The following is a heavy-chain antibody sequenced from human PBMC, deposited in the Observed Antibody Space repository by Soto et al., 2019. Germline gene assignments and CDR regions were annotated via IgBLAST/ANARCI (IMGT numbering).Heavy chain of an antibody. D-gene: IGHD2-21*01. Sequence: QVQLVESGGGVVQPGRSLRLSCAASGFTFSSYAMHWVRQAPGKGLEWVAVISYDGSNKYYVDSVKGRFTISRDNSKDTVYLQMNSLRDEDTAVYYCAREYGAGGDVCYGICVWGQGTTVTVSS. V-gene: IGHV3-30-3*01. J-gene: IGHJ6*02. CDR3: AREYGAGGDVCYGICV. CDR2: ISYDGSNK. CDR1: GFTFSSYA.